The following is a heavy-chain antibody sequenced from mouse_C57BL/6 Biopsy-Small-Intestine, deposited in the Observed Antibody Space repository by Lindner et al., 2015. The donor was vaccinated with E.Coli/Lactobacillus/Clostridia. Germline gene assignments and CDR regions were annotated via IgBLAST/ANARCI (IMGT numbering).Heavy chain of an antibody. CDR3: ARGWGWDQYFGC. J-gene: IGHJ2*01. CDR1: GFSLTSYA. V-gene: IGHV2-9-1*01. D-gene: IGHD4-1*01. Sequence: VQLQESGPGLVAPSQSLSITCTVSGFSLTSYAIGWVRQPPGKGLEWLGVIWTGGGTSYNSALKSRLSISKDNSKSQVFLKMNSLQTDDTARYYCARGWGWDQYFGCWGQGTTLTVSS. CDR2: IWTGGGT.